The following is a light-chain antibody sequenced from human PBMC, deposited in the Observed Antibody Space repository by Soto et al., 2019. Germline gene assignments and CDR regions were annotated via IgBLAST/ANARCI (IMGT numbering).Light chain of an antibody. Sequence: DIQMTQSPSSLSASVGDRVTITCRASQGITTYLAWYQQKPGKVPKLLIYAASTLQSGVPSRFSGSGSGKDFTLTISSLQPEDVATYYCQKDNSAPGAFGPGTKVDIK. J-gene: IGKJ3*01. V-gene: IGKV1-27*01. CDR2: AAS. CDR3: QKDNSAPGA. CDR1: QGITTY.